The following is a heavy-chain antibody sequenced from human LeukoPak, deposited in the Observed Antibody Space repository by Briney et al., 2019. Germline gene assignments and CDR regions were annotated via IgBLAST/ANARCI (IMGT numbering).Heavy chain of an antibody. CDR2: INPNSGGT. Sequence: GASVKVSCKASGYTFTGYYMHWVRQAPGQGLEWMGWINPNSGGTNYAQKFQGRVTMTRDTSISTAYMELSRLRSDDTAVYYCARDPEPIWFGEPSHAFDIWGQGTMVTVSS. V-gene: IGHV1-2*02. J-gene: IGHJ3*02. D-gene: IGHD3-10*01. CDR3: ARDPEPIWFGEPSHAFDI. CDR1: GYTFTGYY.